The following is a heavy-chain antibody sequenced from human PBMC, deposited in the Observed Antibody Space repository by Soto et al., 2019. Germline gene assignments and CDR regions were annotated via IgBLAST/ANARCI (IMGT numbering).Heavy chain of an antibody. V-gene: IGHV1-2*02. D-gene: IGHD6-13*01. J-gene: IGHJ5*02. Sequence: AASVKVSCKASGYTFTSYAMHWVRQAPGQRLEWMGWINPNSGGTNYAQKFQGRVTMTRDTSISTAYMELSRLRSDDTAAYYCARLTGIAAAGWFDPWGQGTLVTVSS. CDR1: GYTFTSYA. CDR2: INPNSGGT. CDR3: ARLTGIAAAGWFDP.